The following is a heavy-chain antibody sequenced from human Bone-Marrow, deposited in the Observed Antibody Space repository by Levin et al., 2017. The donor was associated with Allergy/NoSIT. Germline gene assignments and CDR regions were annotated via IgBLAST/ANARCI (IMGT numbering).Heavy chain of an antibody. Sequence: VASVKVSCRASGYTFTAYYILWVRQAPGQGLQWVGRINPNSGATLYAQRFQGRVTMTEDTSINTAFMELSGLKSDDTAVYYCARRDFYDSETDFWGQGTLVTVSS. D-gene: IGHD3-22*01. J-gene: IGHJ4*02. CDR2: INPNSGAT. CDR1: GYTFTAYY. V-gene: IGHV1-2*06. CDR3: ARRDFYDSETDF.